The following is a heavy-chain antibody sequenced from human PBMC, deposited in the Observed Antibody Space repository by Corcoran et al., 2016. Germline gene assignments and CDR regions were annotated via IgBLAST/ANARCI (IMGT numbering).Heavy chain of an antibody. Sequence: QVQLQQWGAGLLKPSETLSLTCAVYGGSFSGYYWSWIRQPPGKGLEWIGEINHSGSTNYNPSLKSRVTISVDTSKNQFSLKLSSVTAADTAVYYCARGRVDCSGGSCYFLFDYWGQGTLVTVSS. CDR2: INHSGST. D-gene: IGHD2-15*01. CDR1: GGSFSGYY. V-gene: IGHV4-34*01. J-gene: IGHJ4*02. CDR3: ARGRVDCSGGSCYFLFDY.